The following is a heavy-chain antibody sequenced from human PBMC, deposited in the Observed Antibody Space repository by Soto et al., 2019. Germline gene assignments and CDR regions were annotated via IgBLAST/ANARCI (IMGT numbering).Heavy chain of an antibody. J-gene: IGHJ5*02. CDR3: ASQYCSGISCQNWFDP. Sequence: GGSLRLSCATSEFTLSTYSMNWVRQAPGKGLEWVSSISRHSTYIYYADSVKGRFTISRDNAKNSLYLQMNSLRAEDTAVYYCASQYCSGISCQNWFDPWGQGTLVTVS. CDR1: EFTLSTYS. V-gene: IGHV3-21*01. CDR2: ISRHSTYI. D-gene: IGHD2-15*01.